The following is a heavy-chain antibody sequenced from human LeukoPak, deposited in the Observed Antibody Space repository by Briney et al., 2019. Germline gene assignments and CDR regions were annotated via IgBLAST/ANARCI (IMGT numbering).Heavy chain of an antibody. CDR1: GVPFSSYW. J-gene: IGHJ4*02. D-gene: IGHD5-24*01. CDR2: IKQDGSKK. Sequence: GGSLRLSCVASGVPFSSYWMTWVCQAPGKGLEWVANIKQDGSKKSYVDSVKGRFTISRDNAKNSLYLQMNSLRAEDTAIYYCTRVGYIDEGIDYWGQGTLVTVSS. CDR3: TRVGYIDEGIDY. V-gene: IGHV3-7*04.